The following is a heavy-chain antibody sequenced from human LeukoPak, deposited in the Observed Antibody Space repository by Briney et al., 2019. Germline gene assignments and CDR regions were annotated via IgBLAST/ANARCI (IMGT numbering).Heavy chain of an antibody. CDR3: ARNGMGAGTSIAVAGSFDY. D-gene: IGHD6-19*01. CDR2: IYYSGST. J-gene: IGHJ4*02. V-gene: IGHV4-59*01. Sequence: PSETLSLTCTVSGGSISSYYWSWIRQPPGKGLEWIGYIYYSGSTNYNPSLKGRVTISVDTSKNQFSLKLSSVTAADTAVYYCARNGMGAGTSIAVAGSFDYWGQGTLVTVSS. CDR1: GGSISSYY.